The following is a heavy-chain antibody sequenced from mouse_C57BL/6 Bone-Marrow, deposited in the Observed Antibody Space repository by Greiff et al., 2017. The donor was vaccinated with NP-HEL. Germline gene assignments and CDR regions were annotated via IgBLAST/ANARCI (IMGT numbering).Heavy chain of an antibody. CDR2: ISYSGST. V-gene: IGHV3-8*01. CDR3: ARSPLWLRRKYYAMDY. CDR1: GYSITSDY. J-gene: IGHJ4*01. Sequence: EVKLQESGPGLAKPSPTLSLTCSVTGYSITSDYWNWIRKFPGNKLEYMGYISYSGSTYYNPYLKSRISITRDTSKNQYYLQLNSVTTEDTATYYCARSPLWLRRKYYAMDYWGQGTSVTVSA. D-gene: IGHD2-2*01.